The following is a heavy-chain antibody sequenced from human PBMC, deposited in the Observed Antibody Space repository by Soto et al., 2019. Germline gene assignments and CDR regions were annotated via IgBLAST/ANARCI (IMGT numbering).Heavy chain of an antibody. CDR1: GFTFSSYG. CDR3: AKALDYGDYRLGYYFDY. J-gene: IGHJ4*02. V-gene: IGHV3-30*18. D-gene: IGHD4-17*01. CDR2: ISYDGSNK. Sequence: GGSLRLSCAASGFTFSSYGMHWVRQAPGKGLEWVAVISYDGSNKYYADSVKGRFTISRDNSKNTLYLQMNSLRAEDTAVYYCAKALDYGDYRLGYYFDYWGQGTLVTVSS.